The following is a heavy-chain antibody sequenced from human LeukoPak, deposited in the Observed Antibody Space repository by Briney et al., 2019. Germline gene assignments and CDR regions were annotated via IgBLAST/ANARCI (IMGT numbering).Heavy chain of an antibody. D-gene: IGHD3-22*01. V-gene: IGHV4-59*01. Sequence: SETLSLTCTVSGGSISSYYWSWIRQPPGKGLEWIGYIYYSGSTNYNPSLKSRVTVSVDTSKNQFSLKLSSVTAADTAVYYCARYRDHYDSSGYHGAFDIWGQGTMVTVSP. CDR1: GGSISSYY. CDR2: IYYSGST. J-gene: IGHJ3*02. CDR3: ARYRDHYDSSGYHGAFDI.